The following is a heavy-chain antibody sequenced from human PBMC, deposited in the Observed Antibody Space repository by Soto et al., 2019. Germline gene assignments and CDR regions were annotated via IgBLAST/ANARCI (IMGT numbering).Heavy chain of an antibody. V-gene: IGHV1-18*04. CDR3: ARGPTGIVAVGNLDYYYYGVDD. CDR1: GYTFTSDG. CDR2: ISAYNGKT. J-gene: IGHJ6*02. D-gene: IGHD6-13*01. Sequence: VVSVKVSCKTSGYTFTSDGISWVRQAPGQGLEWMGWISAYNGKTNYAQKLQGRVTMTTDTSTSTPYMELRSLRSDDTAVYYCARGPTGIVAVGNLDYYYYGVDDWGQGTTVTVSS.